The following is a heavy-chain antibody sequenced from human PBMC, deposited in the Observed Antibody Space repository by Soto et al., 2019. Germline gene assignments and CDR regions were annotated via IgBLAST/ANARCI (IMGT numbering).Heavy chain of an antibody. Sequence: SDTLSLTCAVYGGSFCGHYWSWMREPPGKGLEWIGEINHSGSTNYNPSLKSRVTISVDTSKNQFSLKLSSVTAADTAVYYCARGGGRLRYFDWLVSAFDIWGQGTMVT. CDR1: GGSFCGHY. CDR3: ARGGGRLRYFDWLVSAFDI. D-gene: IGHD3-9*01. CDR2: INHSGST. J-gene: IGHJ3*02. V-gene: IGHV4-34*01.